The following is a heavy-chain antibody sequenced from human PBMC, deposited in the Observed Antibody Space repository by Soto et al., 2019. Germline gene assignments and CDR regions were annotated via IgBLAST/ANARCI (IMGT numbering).Heavy chain of an antibody. D-gene: IGHD3-22*01. CDR2: IYYSGST. Sequence: QVQLQESGPGLVKPSQTLSLTCTVSGGSISSGDYYWSWIRQPPGKGLEWIGYIYYSGSTYYNPSLQSRVTTSVDTSKNQFSLKLSSVTAADTAVYYCARGSYYYDRSGYYHYWGQGTLVTVSS. V-gene: IGHV4-30-4*01. CDR1: GGSISSGDYY. J-gene: IGHJ4*02. CDR3: ARGSYYYDRSGYYHY.